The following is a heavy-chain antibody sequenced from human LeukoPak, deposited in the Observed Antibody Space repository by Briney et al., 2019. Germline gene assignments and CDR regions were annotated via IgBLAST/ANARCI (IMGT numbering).Heavy chain of an antibody. CDR2: IGTNNGNT. Sequence: ASVKVSCKASGYRFTTYGISWVRQVPGQGLEWMGWIGTNNGNTNYAQKFQGRVTMTTDTSTSTVYMELSSLRSEDTAVYYCARVRGITIFGVVDSADWYFDLWGRGTLVTVSS. V-gene: IGHV1-18*01. J-gene: IGHJ2*01. D-gene: IGHD3-3*01. CDR1: GYRFTTYG. CDR3: ARVRGITIFGVVDSADWYFDL.